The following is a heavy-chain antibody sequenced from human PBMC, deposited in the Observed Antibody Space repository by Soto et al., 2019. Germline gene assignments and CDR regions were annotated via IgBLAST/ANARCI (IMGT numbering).Heavy chain of an antibody. D-gene: IGHD2-2*01. CDR2: IYWDDDK. V-gene: IGHV2-5*02. Sequence: QITLKESGPPLVKPTQTLTLTCTVSGFSLSSDGVGVAWIRQPPGKALEWLALIYWDDDKRYSPSLKTRLTISRDTSKNQVAVTMTNMDPVDTATYYCAHAYGGTSWPNDAFDVWGQGTVVTVSS. J-gene: IGHJ3*01. CDR3: AHAYGGTSWPNDAFDV. CDR1: GFSLSSDGVG.